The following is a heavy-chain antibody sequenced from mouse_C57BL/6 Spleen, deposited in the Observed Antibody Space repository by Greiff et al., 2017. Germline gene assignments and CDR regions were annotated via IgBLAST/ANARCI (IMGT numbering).Heavy chain of an antibody. J-gene: IGHJ2*01. CDR2: ISAGGSYT. CDR3: AREGGDGYLYYFDY. V-gene: IGHV5-4*01. CDR1: GFTFSSYA. Sequence: EVQGVESGGGLVKPGGSLKLSCAASGFTFSSYAMSWVRQTPEKRLEWVATISAGGSYTYYPDNVKGRFTISRDNAKNNPYLQMSHLKSEDTAMYYCAREGGDGYLYYFDYWGQGTTLTVSS. D-gene: IGHD2-3*01.